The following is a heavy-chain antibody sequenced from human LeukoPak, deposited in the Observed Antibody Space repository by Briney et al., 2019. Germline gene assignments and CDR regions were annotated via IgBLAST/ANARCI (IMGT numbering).Heavy chain of an antibody. CDR3: ARAGGSYSGWYFDL. V-gene: IGHV3-30*03. CDR2: ISYDGSNK. Sequence: GGSLRLSCAASGFTFSSYGMHWVRQAPGKGLEWVAVISYDGSNKYYADSVKGRFTISRDNSKNSLYLQMNSLRAEDTAVYYCARAGGSYSGWYFDLWGRGTLVTVSS. J-gene: IGHJ2*01. CDR1: GFTFSSYG. D-gene: IGHD1-26*01.